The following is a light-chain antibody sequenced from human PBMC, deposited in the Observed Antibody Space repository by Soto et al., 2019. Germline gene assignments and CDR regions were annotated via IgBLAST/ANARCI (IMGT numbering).Light chain of an antibody. CDR1: QIVTGDY. V-gene: IGKV3D-20*02. Sequence: EVVLTQSPGTLSLSPGAGATLSCRASQIVTGDYLAWYQQKPGQAPRLLMYDASTRATGIPDRFSGSGSGTDFTLIISRLEPEDFAVYYCQQRSNWPPITFGQGTRLEIK. CDR2: DAS. CDR3: QQRSNWPPIT. J-gene: IGKJ5*01.